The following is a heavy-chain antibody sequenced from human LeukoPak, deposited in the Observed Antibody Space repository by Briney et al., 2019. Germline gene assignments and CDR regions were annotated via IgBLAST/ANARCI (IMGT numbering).Heavy chain of an antibody. CDR2: INHSGST. D-gene: IGHD3-3*01. J-gene: IGHJ4*02. CDR3: AREISDDFWSGYSQDY. V-gene: IGHV4-34*01. CDR1: GGSFSGYY. Sequence: SETLSLTCAVYGGSFSGYYWSWIRQPPGKGLEWIGEINHSGSTDYNPSLKSRVTISVDTSKNQFSLKLSSVTAADTAVYYCAREISDDFWSGYSQDYWGQGTLVTVSS.